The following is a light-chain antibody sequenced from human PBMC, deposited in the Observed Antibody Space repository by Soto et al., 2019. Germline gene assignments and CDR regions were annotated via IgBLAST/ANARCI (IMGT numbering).Light chain of an antibody. CDR1: SSDVGSYNL. V-gene: IGLV2-23*01. J-gene: IGLJ3*02. CDR3: CSYTRSATWV. CDR2: EDI. Sequence: QSALTQPASVSGSPGQSITISCTGTSSDVGSYNLVSWYQQHPSKAPKLMIYEDIKRPSGVSNRFSGSKSGNTASLTISGLQAEDEADYYCCSYTRSATWVFGGGTKLTVL.